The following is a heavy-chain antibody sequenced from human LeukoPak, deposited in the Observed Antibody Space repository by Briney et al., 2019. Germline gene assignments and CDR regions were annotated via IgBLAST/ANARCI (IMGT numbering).Heavy chain of an antibody. CDR1: GFTFSSYT. Sequence: KTGGSLRLSCAASGFTFSSYTMNWVRQAPGXGLEWVSSISSSSSYMYYADSVKGRFTISRDNAENSLYLQMNSLRAEDTAVYYCARDRDVPAIGMDVWGQGTTVTVSS. CDR2: ISSSSSYM. CDR3: ARDRDVPAIGMDV. J-gene: IGHJ6*02. V-gene: IGHV3-21*06.